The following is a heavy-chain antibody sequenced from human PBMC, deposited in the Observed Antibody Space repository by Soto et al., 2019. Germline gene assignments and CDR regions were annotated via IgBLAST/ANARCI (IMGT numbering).Heavy chain of an antibody. CDR3: ARFIVVVPAAILIDYYYYGMDV. Sequence: QVQLVQSGAEVKKPGASVKVSCKASGYTFTSYGISWVRQAPGQGLEWMGWISAYNGNTNYAQKLQGRVTMTTDTSTSTAYMELRSLGSDDTAVYYCARFIVVVPAAILIDYYYYGMDVWGQGTTVTVSS. D-gene: IGHD2-2*01. CDR1: GYTFTSYG. J-gene: IGHJ6*02. V-gene: IGHV1-18*04. CDR2: ISAYNGNT.